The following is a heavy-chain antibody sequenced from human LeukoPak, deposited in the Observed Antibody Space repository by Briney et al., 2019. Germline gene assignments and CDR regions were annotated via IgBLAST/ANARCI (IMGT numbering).Heavy chain of an antibody. CDR2: ISGSGGST. D-gene: IGHD3-3*01. CDR1: GFTFSSYA. J-gene: IGHJ4*02. V-gene: IGHV3-23*01. CDR3: AKLTKTIFGVVTRPSYFDY. Sequence: PGGSLRLSCAASGFTFSSYAMSWVRQAPGKGLEWVSAISGSGGSTYYADSVKGRFTISRDNSKNTLYLQMNSLRAEDTAVYYCAKLTKTIFGVVTRPSYFDYWGQGTLVTVSS.